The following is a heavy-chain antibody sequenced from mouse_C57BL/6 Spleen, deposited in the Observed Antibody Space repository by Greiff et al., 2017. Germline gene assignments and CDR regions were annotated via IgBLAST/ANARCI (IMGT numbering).Heavy chain of an antibody. CDR1: GYTFTDYT. Sequence: VQLQQSDAELVKPGASVKISCKASGYTFTDYTIHWMKQRPEQGLEWIGYIYPRDGSTKYNEKFKGKATLTADKSSSTAYMQLSSLTSEDSAVYFCARWDGDYEWDFGDWGKGTTLTVS. CDR3: ARWDGDYEWDFGD. V-gene: IGHV1-78*01. D-gene: IGHD2-13*01. J-gene: IGHJ2*01. CDR2: IYPRDGST.